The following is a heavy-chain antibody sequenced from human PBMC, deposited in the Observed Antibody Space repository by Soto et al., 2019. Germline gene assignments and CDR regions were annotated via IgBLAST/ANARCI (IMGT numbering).Heavy chain of an antibody. CDR1: GFPFSSYA. J-gene: IGHJ4*02. CDR2: ISGSGGIT. D-gene: IGHD1-1*01. Sequence: GGSLRLSCAASGFPFSSYAMTWVRQTPGKGLEWVSGISGSGGITYYADSVKGRFTISRDNSNNTLFLQMHSLRADDTAVYYCAKSLSASPNYFFDSWGQGTLVTVS. V-gene: IGHV3-23*01. CDR3: AKSLSASPNYFFDS.